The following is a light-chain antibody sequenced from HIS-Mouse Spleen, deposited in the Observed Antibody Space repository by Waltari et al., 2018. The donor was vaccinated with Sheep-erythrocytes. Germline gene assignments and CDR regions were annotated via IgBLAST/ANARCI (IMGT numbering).Light chain of an antibody. V-gene: IGKV1D-13*01. CDR1: QGISSA. J-gene: IGKJ1*01. CDR3: QQFNNYPRT. CDR2: DAS. Sequence: AIQLTQSPSSLSASVGDRVTITCRASQGISSAFAWSQQKPVKAPKLLIYDASSLASGVPSRCSGSGSGTDFTLTISSLQPEDFATYYCQQFNNYPRTFGQGTKVEIK.